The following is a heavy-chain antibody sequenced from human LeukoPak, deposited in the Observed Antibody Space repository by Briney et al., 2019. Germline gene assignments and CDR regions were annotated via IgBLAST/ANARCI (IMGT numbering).Heavy chain of an antibody. CDR1: GGSIRGYY. D-gene: IGHD3-10*01. J-gene: IGHJ4*02. Sequence: PSETLSLTCTVSGGSIRGYYWSWIRQPAGKGLEWIGRIYYSGSTYYNPSLKSRVTISVDTSKNQFSLKLSSVTAADTAVYYCARRVGWFGELLYPFDYWGQGTLVTVSS. V-gene: IGHV4-59*05. CDR2: IYYSGST. CDR3: ARRVGWFGELLYPFDY.